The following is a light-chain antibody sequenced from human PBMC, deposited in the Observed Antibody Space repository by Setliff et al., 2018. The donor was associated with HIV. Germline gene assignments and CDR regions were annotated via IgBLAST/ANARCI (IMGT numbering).Light chain of an antibody. Sequence: SYELTQSPSVSVAPGKTARITCGGDNLGGESVHWYQRKPGQAFVLVPFDDTHRPSGIPERFSGSNSGYTATLTINTVEAGDEADYYCQVWAAGSDHPIFGGGTKVTVL. V-gene: IGLV3-21*01. CDR3: QVWAAGSDHPI. CDR2: DDT. CDR1: NLGGES. J-gene: IGLJ2*01.